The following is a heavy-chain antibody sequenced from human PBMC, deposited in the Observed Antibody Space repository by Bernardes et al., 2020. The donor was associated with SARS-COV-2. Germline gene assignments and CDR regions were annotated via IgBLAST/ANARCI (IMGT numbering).Heavy chain of an antibody. Sequence: SETLSLTCTVSGGSISSYYWSWIRQPAGKGLEWIGRIYTSGSTNYNPSLKSRVTMSVDTSKNQFSLKLSSVTAADTAVYYCARLAQQLSPYYYGMDVWGQGTTVTVSS. CDR3: ARLAQQLSPYYYGMDV. V-gene: IGHV4-4*07. CDR2: IYTSGST. D-gene: IGHD6-13*01. CDR1: GGSISSYY. J-gene: IGHJ6*02.